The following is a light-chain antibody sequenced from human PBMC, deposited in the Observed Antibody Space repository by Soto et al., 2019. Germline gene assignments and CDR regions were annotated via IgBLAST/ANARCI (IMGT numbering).Light chain of an antibody. Sequence: EIVMTQSPATLSVSPGERATLFCRASQSVSSNLAWYQRKPGQAPRLLIYGASTRATDIPARFSGSGSGTEFTLTISSLQSEDFAVYYCQQYNNWPPVTFGQGTKVEIK. CDR3: QQYNNWPPVT. CDR1: QSVSSN. CDR2: GAS. V-gene: IGKV3-15*01. J-gene: IGKJ1*01.